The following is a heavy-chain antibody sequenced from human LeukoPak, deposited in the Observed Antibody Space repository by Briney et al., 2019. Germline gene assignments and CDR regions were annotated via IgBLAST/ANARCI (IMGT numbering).Heavy chain of an antibody. Sequence: ASVKVSCKASGYTFTGYYMHWVRQAPGQGLEWMGWINPNSGGTNYAQKFQGRVTMIGDTSISTAYMELSRLRSDDTAVYHCARDLSLAVPVQGYWGQGTLVTVSS. CDR1: GYTFTGYY. D-gene: IGHD6-19*01. CDR3: ARDLSLAVPVQGY. V-gene: IGHV1-2*02. CDR2: INPNSGGT. J-gene: IGHJ4*02.